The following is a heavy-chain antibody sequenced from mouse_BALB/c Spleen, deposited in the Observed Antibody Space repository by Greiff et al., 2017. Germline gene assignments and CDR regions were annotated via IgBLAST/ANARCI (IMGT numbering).Heavy chain of an antibody. CDR3: AREGGSSAWFAY. CDR1: GFSLTSYG. V-gene: IGHV2-9*02. D-gene: IGHD1-1*01. CDR2: IWAGGST. Sequence: VMLVESEPGLVAPSQSLSITCTVSGFSLTSYGVHWVRQPPGKGLEWLGVIWAGGSTNYNSALMSRLSISKDNSKSQVFLKMNSLQTDDTAMYYCAREGGSSAWFAYWGQGTLVTVSA. J-gene: IGHJ3*01.